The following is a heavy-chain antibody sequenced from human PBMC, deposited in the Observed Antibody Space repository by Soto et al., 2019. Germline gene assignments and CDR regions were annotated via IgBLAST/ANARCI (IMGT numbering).Heavy chain of an antibody. Sequence: SETLSLTCTVSGGSISSGGYYWSWIRQHPGKGLEWIGYIYYSGSTYYNPSLKSQVTISVDTSKNQFSLKLSSVTAADTAVYYCARDGAAAGTGNYGMDVWGQGTTVTVSS. D-gene: IGHD6-13*01. CDR3: ARDGAAAGTGNYGMDV. V-gene: IGHV4-31*01. CDR2: IYYSGST. J-gene: IGHJ6*02. CDR1: GGSISSGGYY.